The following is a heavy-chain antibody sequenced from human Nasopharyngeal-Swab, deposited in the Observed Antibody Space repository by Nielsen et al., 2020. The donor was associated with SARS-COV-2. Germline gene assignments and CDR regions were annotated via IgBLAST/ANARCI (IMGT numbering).Heavy chain of an antibody. J-gene: IGHJ4*02. D-gene: IGHD4-11*01. Sequence: GSLRLSCAASGFTFSDYYMSWIRQAPGKGLEWVSYISSSSSYTNYADSVKGRFTISRDNAKNSLYLQMNSLRAEDTAVYYCARSTTAPYYFDYWGQGTLVTVSS. CDR3: ARSTTAPYYFDY. V-gene: IGHV3-11*06. CDR2: ISSSSSYT. CDR1: GFTFSDYY.